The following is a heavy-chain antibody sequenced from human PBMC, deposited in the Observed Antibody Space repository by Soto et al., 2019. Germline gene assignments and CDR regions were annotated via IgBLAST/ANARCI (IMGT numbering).Heavy chain of an antibody. Sequence: SETLSLTCTVSGGSISSGGYYWSWIRQHPGKGLEWIGYIYYSGSTYYNPSLKSRVTISVDTSKNQFSLKLSSVTAADTAVYYCARTMIVVLGSGSYFDYWGQGTLVTVSS. CDR2: IYYSGST. J-gene: IGHJ4*02. CDR1: GGSISSGGYY. CDR3: ARTMIVVLGSGSYFDY. V-gene: IGHV4-31*03. D-gene: IGHD3-22*01.